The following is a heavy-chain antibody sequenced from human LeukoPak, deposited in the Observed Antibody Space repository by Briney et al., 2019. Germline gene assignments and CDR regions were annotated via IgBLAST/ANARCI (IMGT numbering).Heavy chain of an antibody. D-gene: IGHD2-2*01. CDR2: IIPIFGTA. V-gene: IGHV1-69*13. CDR1: GGTFSSYA. Sequence: ASVKVSCKASGGTFSSYAISWVRQAPGQGLEWMGGIIPIFGTANYAQKFQGRVTITADESTSTAYMELSSLRSEDTAVYYCARGRVGDQLLPFDYWGQGTLATVSS. J-gene: IGHJ4*02. CDR3: ARGRVGDQLLPFDY.